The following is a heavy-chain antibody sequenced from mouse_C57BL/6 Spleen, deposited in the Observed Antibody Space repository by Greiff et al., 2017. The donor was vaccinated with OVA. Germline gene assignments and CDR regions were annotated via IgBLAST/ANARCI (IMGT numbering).Heavy chain of an antibody. CDR3: ARYYYYYGNYEDAMDY. D-gene: IGHD2-1*01. CDR1: GYTFTSYW. J-gene: IGHJ4*01. CDR2: INPSNGGT. V-gene: IGHV1-53*01. Sequence: QVQLQQPGTELVKPGASVKLSCKASGYTFTSYWMHWVKQRPGQGLEWIGNINPSNGGTNYNEKFKSKATLTVDKSSSTAYMQLSSLTSEDSAVYYGARYYYYYGNYEDAMDYWGQGTSVTVSS.